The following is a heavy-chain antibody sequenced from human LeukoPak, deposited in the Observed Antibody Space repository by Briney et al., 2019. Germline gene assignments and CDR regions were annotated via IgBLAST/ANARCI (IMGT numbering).Heavy chain of an antibody. CDR3: ARGRNHGQAQHRFNWFDT. Sequence: ASVKVSCKASGYTFINYGIGWVRQAPGQGPEWMGWISSHNGNTNYAQKFQGRVTLTTVTATGTVYMELRSLRSVDTAVYYCARGRNHGQAQHRFNWFDTWGRGTLVTVSS. D-gene: IGHD3-16*02. J-gene: IGHJ5*02. V-gene: IGHV1-18*04. CDR1: GYTFINYG. CDR2: ISSHNGNT.